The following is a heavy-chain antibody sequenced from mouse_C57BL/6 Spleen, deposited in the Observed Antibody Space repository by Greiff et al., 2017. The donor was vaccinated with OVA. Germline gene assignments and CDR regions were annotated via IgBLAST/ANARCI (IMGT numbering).Heavy chain of an antibody. D-gene: IGHD3-2*02. J-gene: IGHJ3*01. CDR1: GFSLTSYG. Sequence: QVQLQQSGPGLVQPSQSLSITCTVSGFSLTSYGVHWVRQSPGKGLEWLGVIWRGGSTDYNAAFMSRLSITKDNSKSQVLFKRNSRHADAIDIYACATAQAAWFAYGGQGTLVTVSA. CDR2: IWRGGST. V-gene: IGHV2-5*01. CDR3: ATAQAAWFAY.